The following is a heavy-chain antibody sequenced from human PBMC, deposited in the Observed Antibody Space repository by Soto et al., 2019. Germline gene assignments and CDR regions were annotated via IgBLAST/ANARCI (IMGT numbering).Heavy chain of an antibody. Sequence: GGSLILSCAASGFTFSSYLMHWVRQAPGKGLVWVSRINSDGSTTSNADSVKGRFTISRDNAKNSLYLQMNRLRAEDTAVYYCAREYCSGGSCYSGWYLDLWGRGTLVTVSS. CDR2: INSDGSTT. CDR1: GFTFSSYL. V-gene: IGHV3-74*01. CDR3: AREYCSGGSCYSGWYLDL. J-gene: IGHJ2*01. D-gene: IGHD2-15*01.